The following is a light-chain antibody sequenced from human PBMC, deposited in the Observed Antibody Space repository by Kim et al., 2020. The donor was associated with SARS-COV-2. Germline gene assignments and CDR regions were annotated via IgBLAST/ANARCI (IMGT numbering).Light chain of an antibody. CDR2: EVS. Sequence: QSALTQPASVSGSPGQSITISCTGTSSDIGSYNLFSWYQQHPGKAPKLIIYEVSQRPLGVSNRFSGSKSDNTASLTISGLQTDDEADYYCCSYATFFWVFGGGTKVTVL. V-gene: IGLV2-23*02. J-gene: IGLJ3*02. CDR1: SSDIGSYNL. CDR3: CSYATFFWV.